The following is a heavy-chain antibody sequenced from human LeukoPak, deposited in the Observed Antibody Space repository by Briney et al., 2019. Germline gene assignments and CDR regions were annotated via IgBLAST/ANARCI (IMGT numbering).Heavy chain of an antibody. D-gene: IGHD1-14*01. CDR2: IYSGGST. V-gene: IGHV3-66*01. CDR3: ARDSDKRKIFDY. CDR1: GFTVSSNY. Sequence: GGSLRLSCAASGFTVSSNYMSWVRQAPGKGLEWVSVIYSGGSTYYADSVKGRFTISRDNSKNTLYLQMNSLRAEDTAVYYCARDSDKRKIFDYWGQGTLVTVSS. J-gene: IGHJ4*02.